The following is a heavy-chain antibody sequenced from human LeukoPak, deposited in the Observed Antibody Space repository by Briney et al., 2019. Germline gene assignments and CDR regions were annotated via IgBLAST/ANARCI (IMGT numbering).Heavy chain of an antibody. CDR2: INPNSGGT. J-gene: IGHJ4*02. Sequence: ASVKVSCKASGYIFTGYYMHWVRQAPGQGLEWMGWINPNSGGTNYAQKFQGRVTMTRDTSISTAYMELSRLRSDDTAVYYCARGGYAGATIVLYYFDYWGQGTLVTVSS. CDR3: ARGGYAGATIVLYYFDY. V-gene: IGHV1-2*02. CDR1: GYIFTGYY. D-gene: IGHD1-26*01.